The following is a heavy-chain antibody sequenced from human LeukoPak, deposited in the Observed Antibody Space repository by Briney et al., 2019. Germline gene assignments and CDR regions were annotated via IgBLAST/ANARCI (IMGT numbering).Heavy chain of an antibody. CDR2: IYPSDSDT. CDR3: AADLGVRDPGDGY. J-gene: IGHJ4*02. D-gene: IGHD3-10*01. CDR1: GYSLTNYW. Sequence: GESLKISCKGSGYSLTNYWIGWVRQMPGKGLEWMGIIYPSDSDTLYSPSFEGQVTISADKSITTAYLQWSSLRSEDTAVYYCAADLGVRDPGDGYWGQGTLVTVSS. V-gene: IGHV5-51*01.